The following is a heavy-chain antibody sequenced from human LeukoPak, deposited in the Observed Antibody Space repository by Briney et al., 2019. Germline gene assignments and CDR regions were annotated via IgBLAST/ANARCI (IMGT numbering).Heavy chain of an antibody. J-gene: IGHJ4*02. CDR2: IFSGGST. CDR1: GFTVSSNY. V-gene: IGHV3-53*01. Sequence: GGSLRLSCVASGFTVSSNYMSWVRRAPGKGLEWVSAIFSGGSTFYADSVTGRFTISRDNSKNTVYLEMNSLRAEDTAVYYCARDLKTSGWYGDFDYWGQGTLSPSPQ. CDR3: ARDLKTSGWYGDFDY. D-gene: IGHD6-19*01.